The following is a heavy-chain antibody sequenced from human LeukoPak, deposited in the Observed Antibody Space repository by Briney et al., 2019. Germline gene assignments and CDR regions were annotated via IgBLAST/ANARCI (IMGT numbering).Heavy chain of an antibody. Sequence: GGSLRLSCAPSGFTVSSNYMSWVRQAPGKGLEWVSVIYNGGSTYYADSVKGRFTISRDNSKNTLYLQMNSLRAEDTAVYYCARDHTVTTVEEVEYALDIWGQGTMVTVSS. V-gene: IGHV3-53*01. CDR2: IYNGGST. CDR1: GFTVSSNY. D-gene: IGHD4-17*01. CDR3: ARDHTVTTVEEVEYALDI. J-gene: IGHJ3*02.